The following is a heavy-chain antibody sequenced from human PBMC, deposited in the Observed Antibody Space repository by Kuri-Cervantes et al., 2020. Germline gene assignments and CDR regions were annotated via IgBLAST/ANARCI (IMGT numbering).Heavy chain of an antibody. J-gene: IGHJ4*02. V-gene: IGHV4-61*05. CDR1: GGSISSSSYY. Sequence: SETLSLTCTVSGGSISSSSYYWVWIRQPPGKGLEWIGYIYYSGSTNYNPSLKSRVTISVDTSKNQFSLKLSSVTAADTAVYYCARGPDYYGSGSYYDYWGQGTLVTVSS. CDR2: IYYSGST. CDR3: ARGPDYYGSGSYYDY. D-gene: IGHD3-10*01.